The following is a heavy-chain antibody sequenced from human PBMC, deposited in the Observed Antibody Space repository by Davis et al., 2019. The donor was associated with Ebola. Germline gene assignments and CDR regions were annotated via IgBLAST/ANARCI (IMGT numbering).Heavy chain of an antibody. Sequence: PGGSLRLSCAASGFTFDDYAMHWVRQAPGKGLEWVSGISWNSGSIGYADSVKGRFTISRDNAKNSLYLQMNSLRAEDTALYYCAKGQLPTVWLGSYFDYWGQGTLVTVSS. J-gene: IGHJ4*02. V-gene: IGHV3-9*01. D-gene: IGHD6-19*01. CDR2: ISWNSGSI. CDR3: AKGQLPTVWLGSYFDY. CDR1: GFTFDDYA.